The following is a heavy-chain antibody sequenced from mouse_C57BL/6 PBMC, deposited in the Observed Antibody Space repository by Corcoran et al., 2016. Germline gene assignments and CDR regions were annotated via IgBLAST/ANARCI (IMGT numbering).Heavy chain of an antibody. CDR1: GYTFTDYY. CDR3: ARENWGDYAMDY. J-gene: IGHJ4*01. D-gene: IGHD4-1*01. CDR2: INPYNGGT. Sequence: EVQLQQSGPVLVKPGASVKMSCKASGYTFTDYYMNWVKQSHGKSLEWIGVINPYNGGTSYNQKFKGKATLTVDKSSSTAYMELNSLTSEDSAVYYCARENWGDYAMDYWGQGTSVTVSS. V-gene: IGHV1-19*01.